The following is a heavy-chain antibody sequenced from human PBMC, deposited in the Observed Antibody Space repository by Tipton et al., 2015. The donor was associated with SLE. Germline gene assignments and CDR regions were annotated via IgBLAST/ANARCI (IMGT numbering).Heavy chain of an antibody. V-gene: IGHV3-48*03. D-gene: IGHD3-16*01. J-gene: IGHJ3*02. CDR1: GFTFSSYE. Sequence: SLRLSCAASGFTFSSYEMNWVRQAPGKGLEWVSYISSSGSTIYYADSVKGRFTISRDNAKNSLYLQMNNLRAEDTAVYYCARDLGGRGAFDIWGQGTMVTVSS. CDR3: ARDLGGRGAFDI. CDR2: ISSSGSTI.